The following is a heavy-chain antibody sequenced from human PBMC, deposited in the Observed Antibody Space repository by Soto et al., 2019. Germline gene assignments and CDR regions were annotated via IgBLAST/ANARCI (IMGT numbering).Heavy chain of an antibody. V-gene: IGHV3-30-3*01. CDR3: ARAGGLLLDY. Sequence: QVQLVESGGGVVQPGRSLRLSCAASGFTFSSYAMHWVRQAPGKGLEWVAVISYDGSNKYYADSVKGRFTISRDISKNTLYLQMNSLGAEDTVVYYCARAGGLLLDYWGQGTRVTVSS. J-gene: IGHJ4*02. CDR2: ISYDGSNK. D-gene: IGHD2-15*01. CDR1: GFTFSSYA.